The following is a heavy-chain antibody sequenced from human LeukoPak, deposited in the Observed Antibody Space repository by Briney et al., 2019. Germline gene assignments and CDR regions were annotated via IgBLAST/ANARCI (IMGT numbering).Heavy chain of an antibody. V-gene: IGHV3-7*01. J-gene: IGHJ4*02. CDR1: GFTFSSYS. CDR2: IKQDGSEK. D-gene: IGHD2-15*01. Sequence: PGGSLRLSCAASGFTFSSYSMNWVRQAPGKGLEWVANIKQDGSEKYFVDSVKGRFSISRDNAKNSLYLQMNSLRAEDTAVYYCAIDCSGGSCYSEPRGYWGQGTLVTVSS. CDR3: AIDCSGGSCYSEPRGY.